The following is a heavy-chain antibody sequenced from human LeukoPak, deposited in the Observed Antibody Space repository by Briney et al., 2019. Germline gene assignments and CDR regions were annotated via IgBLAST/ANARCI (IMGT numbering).Heavy chain of an antibody. V-gene: IGHV4-59*01. CDR2: ICYSGST. Sequence: SETLSLTCTVSGGSISSYYWSWIRQPPGKGLEWIGYICYSGSTNYNPSLKSRVTISVDTSKNQFSLKLSSVTAADTAVYYCARDQAAAGRYFDYWGQGTLVTVSS. CDR3: ARDQAAAGRYFDY. J-gene: IGHJ4*02. D-gene: IGHD6-13*01. CDR1: GGSISSYY.